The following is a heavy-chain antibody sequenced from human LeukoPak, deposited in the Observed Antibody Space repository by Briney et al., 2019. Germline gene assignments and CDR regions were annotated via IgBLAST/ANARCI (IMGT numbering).Heavy chain of an antibody. CDR2: INHSGST. Sequence: SETLSLTCAVYGGSFSAYYWSWIRQPPGKGLECIGEINHSGSTNYNPSLKSRVTILVDTSKNQFSLKLSSVTAADTAVYYCARGKGDYVWGSYRSSGAFDIWGQGTMVTVSS. CDR3: ARGKGDYVWGSYRSSGAFDI. J-gene: IGHJ3*02. CDR1: GGSFSAYY. D-gene: IGHD3-16*02. V-gene: IGHV4-34*01.